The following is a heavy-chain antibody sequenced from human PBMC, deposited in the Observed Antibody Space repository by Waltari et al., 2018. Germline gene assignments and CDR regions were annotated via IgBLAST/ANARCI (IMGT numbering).Heavy chain of an antibody. CDR3: ARATQAAGGDY. CDR2: IYYSGST. Sequence: QVQLQESGPGLVKPSETLALTCPVSGGSISSHYWSWIRQPPGKGLEWIGYIYYSGSTNYNPSLKSRVTISVDTSKNQFSLKLSSVTAADTAVYYCARATQAAGGDYWGQGTLVTVSS. V-gene: IGHV4-59*11. J-gene: IGHJ4*02. D-gene: IGHD6-13*01. CDR1: GGSISSHY.